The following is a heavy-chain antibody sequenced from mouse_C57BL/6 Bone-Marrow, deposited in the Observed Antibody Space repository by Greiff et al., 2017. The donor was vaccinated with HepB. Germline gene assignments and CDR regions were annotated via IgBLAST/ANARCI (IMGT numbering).Heavy chain of an antibody. J-gene: IGHJ3*01. Sequence: EVQRVESGGGLVQPGGSLKLSCAASGFTFSDYYMYWVRQTPEKRLEWVAYISNGGGSTYYPDTVKGRFTISRDNAKNTLYLQMSRLKSEDTAMYYCARWDSWGQGTLVTVSA. CDR3: ARWDS. CDR1: GFTFSDYY. D-gene: IGHD4-1*01. V-gene: IGHV5-12*01. CDR2: ISNGGGST.